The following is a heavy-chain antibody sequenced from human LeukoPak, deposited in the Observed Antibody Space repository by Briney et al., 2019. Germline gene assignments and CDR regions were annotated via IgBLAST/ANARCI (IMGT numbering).Heavy chain of an antibody. J-gene: IGHJ6*03. CDR1: GGSISTYY. V-gene: IGHV4-59*12. Sequence: SETLSLTCTVSGGSISTYYWSWIRQPPGKGLEWIGYVYYSGSTSYNPSLKSRVTISVDTSKKQFSLKLSSVTAADTAVYYCARLPGIAVSGYYYYYYYMDVWGKGTTVTISS. CDR3: ARLPGIAVSGYYYYYYYMDV. D-gene: IGHD6-19*01. CDR2: VYYSGST.